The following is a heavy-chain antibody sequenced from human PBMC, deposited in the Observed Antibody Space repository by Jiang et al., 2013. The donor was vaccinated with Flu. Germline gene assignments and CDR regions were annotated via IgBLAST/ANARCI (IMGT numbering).Heavy chain of an antibody. CDR2: IIPIFGTA. V-gene: IGHV1-69*01. J-gene: IGHJ4*02. D-gene: IGHD3-16*02. Sequence: EVKKPGSSVKVSCKASGGTFSSYAISWVRQAPGQGLEWMGGIIPIFGTANYAQKFQGRVTITADESTSTAYMELSSLRSEDTAVYYCARVTNYVWGSYRYWSYFDYWGQGTLVTASS. CDR3: ARVTNYVWGSYRYWSYFDY. CDR1: GGTFSSYA.